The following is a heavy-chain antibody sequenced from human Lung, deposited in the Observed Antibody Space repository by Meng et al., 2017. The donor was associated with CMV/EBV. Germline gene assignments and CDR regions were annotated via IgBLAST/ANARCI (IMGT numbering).Heavy chain of an antibody. CDR1: YTFTGYY. V-gene: IGHV1-2*02. CDR3: ARFNAIFYDSSGHYYDH. CDR2: INANSGAT. Sequence: YTFTGYYSHWVRQDPGQGLEWMGWINANSGATNYAQKFQGRVTMTRDTSITTAYMELSRLRSDDTALYYCARFNAIFYDSSGHYYDHWGQGTLVTVSS. D-gene: IGHD3-22*01. J-gene: IGHJ4*02.